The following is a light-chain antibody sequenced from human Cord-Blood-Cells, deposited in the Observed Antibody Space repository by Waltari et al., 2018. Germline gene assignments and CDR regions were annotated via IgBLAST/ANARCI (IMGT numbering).Light chain of an antibody. CDR1: QSVLYSSNNKNY. CDR2: WAS. V-gene: IGKV4-1*01. J-gene: IGKJ2*01. Sequence: DIVMTQSPDSLAVALGERANIKCKSSQSVLYSSNNKNYLAWYQQKPGQPPKLLIYWASTRESGVPDRFSGSGSGTDFTLTISSLQAEDVAVYYCQQYYSTPYTFGQGTKLEIK. CDR3: QQYYSTPYT.